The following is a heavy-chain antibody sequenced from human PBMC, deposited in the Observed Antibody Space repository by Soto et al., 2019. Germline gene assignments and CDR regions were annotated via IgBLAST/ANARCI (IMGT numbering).Heavy chain of an antibody. CDR1: GGSISSYY. Sequence: SETLSLTCTVSGGSISSYYWSWIRQPPGKGLEWIGYIYYSGSTNYNPSLKSRVTISVDTSKNQFSLKLSSVTAADTAVYYCASLVVAATRYYDYWGQGTLVTVSS. V-gene: IGHV4-59*01. CDR3: ASLVVAATRYYDY. J-gene: IGHJ4*02. CDR2: IYYSGST. D-gene: IGHD2-15*01.